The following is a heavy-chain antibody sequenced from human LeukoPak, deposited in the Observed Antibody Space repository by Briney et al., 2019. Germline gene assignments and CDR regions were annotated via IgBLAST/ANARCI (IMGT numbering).Heavy chain of an antibody. D-gene: IGHD4-23*01. J-gene: IGHJ4*02. CDR3: ARAHFYYGGNPGLLGY. CDR1: GFTFGTYS. V-gene: IGHV3-48*02. Sequence: GGSLRLSCAASGFTFGTYSMNWVRQAPGKGLEWVSYISSSSNTIYHADSVKGRFTISRDNAKNSLYLQMNSLRDEDTAVYYCARAHFYYGGNPGLLGYWGQGTLVTVSS. CDR2: ISSSSNTI.